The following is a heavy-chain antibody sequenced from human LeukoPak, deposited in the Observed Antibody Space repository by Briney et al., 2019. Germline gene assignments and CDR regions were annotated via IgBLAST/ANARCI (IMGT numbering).Heavy chain of an antibody. CDR1: GFTFSDYY. J-gene: IGHJ3*02. Sequence: GGSLRLSCAASGFTFSDYYMSWIRQAPGKGLEWVSYISSSGSTIYYADSVKGRFTISRDNAKNSLYLQMNSLRAEDTAVYYCARVGSYCSGGSCYEAFDIWGQGTMVTVSS. CDR3: ARVGSYCSGGSCYEAFDI. D-gene: IGHD2-15*01. CDR2: ISSSGSTI. V-gene: IGHV3-11*01.